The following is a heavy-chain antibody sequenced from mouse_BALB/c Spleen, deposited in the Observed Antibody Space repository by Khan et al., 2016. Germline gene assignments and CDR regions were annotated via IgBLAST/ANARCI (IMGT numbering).Heavy chain of an antibody. CDR2: INYSGST. CDR1: GYSITSDYA. V-gene: IGHV3-2*02. J-gene: IGHJ2*01. D-gene: IGHD1-1*01. Sequence: EVKLLESGPGLVKPSQSLSLTCTVTGYSITSDYAWNWIRQFPGNKLEWMGYINYSGSTSYNPSLKSRISITRDTSKNQFFLQLNSVTTEATATFYCARDYYDSSFFDYWGQGTKLTVSS. CDR3: ARDYYDSSFFDY.